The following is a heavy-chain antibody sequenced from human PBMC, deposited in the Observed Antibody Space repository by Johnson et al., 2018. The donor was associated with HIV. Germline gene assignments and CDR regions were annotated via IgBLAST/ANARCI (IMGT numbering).Heavy chain of an antibody. J-gene: IGHJ3*02. CDR1: GFTFDDYD. D-gene: IGHD2-21*02. CDR2: INWNGGST. CDR3: ARDRSKLLYPFDAFDI. V-gene: IGHV3-20*04. Sequence: VLLVESGGDVVRPGGSLRLSCAASGFTFDDYDMTWVRQPPGKGLEWVSGINWNGGSTGYAESVKGRFTISRDNAKNSLYLQMNSLRAEDTAVYYCARDRSKLLYPFDAFDIWGQGTMVTVSS.